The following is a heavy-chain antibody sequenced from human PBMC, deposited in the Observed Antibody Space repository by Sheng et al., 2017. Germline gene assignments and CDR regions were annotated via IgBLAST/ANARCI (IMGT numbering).Heavy chain of an antibody. CDR1: GGSFSGYY. Sequence: QVQLQQWGAGLLKPSETLSLTCAVYGGSFSGYYWSWIRQPPGKGLEWIGEINHSGSTNYNPSLKSRVTISVDTSKNQFSLKLSSVTAADTAVYYCARGPEYYDFWSGYSNWFDPWGQGTLVTVSS. CDR3: ARGPEYYDFWSGYSNWFDP. V-gene: IGHV4-34*01. CDR2: INHSGST. D-gene: IGHD3-3*01. J-gene: IGHJ5*02.